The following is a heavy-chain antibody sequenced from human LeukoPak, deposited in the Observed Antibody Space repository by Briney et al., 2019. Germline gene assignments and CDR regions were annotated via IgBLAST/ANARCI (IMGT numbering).Heavy chain of an antibody. CDR1: GGSISSYY. V-gene: IGHV4-4*07. J-gene: IGHJ4*02. CDR3: ARDCGGDCYLGPFVY. CDR2: IDTSGNT. D-gene: IGHD2-21*02. Sequence: SETLSLTCTVSGGSISSYYWSWIRQPAGKGLEWIGRIDTSGNTNYNPSLKSRVTISVDTSKNQFSLKLSSVTAADTAVYYCARDCGGDCYLGPFVYWGQGTLVTVSS.